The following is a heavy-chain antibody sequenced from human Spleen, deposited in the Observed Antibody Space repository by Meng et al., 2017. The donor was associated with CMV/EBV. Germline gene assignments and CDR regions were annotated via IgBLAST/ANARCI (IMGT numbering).Heavy chain of an antibody. CDR2: IYHSGHT. Sequence: SETLSLTCSVSGSSISTGYYWVWIRQSPGKGLEWIGTIYHSGHTYYNPSLKSRGTISVDTSKNQFSLKVNSVTAADTPIYYWARATMTHGGWFDPWGQGTLVTVSS. CDR1: GSSISTGYY. V-gene: IGHV4-38-2*02. J-gene: IGHJ5*02. D-gene: IGHD4-23*01. CDR3: ARATMTHGGWFDP.